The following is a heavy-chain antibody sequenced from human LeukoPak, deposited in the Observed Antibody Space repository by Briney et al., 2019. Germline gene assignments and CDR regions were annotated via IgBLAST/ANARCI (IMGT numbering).Heavy chain of an antibody. V-gene: IGHV3-13*01. D-gene: IGHD2-15*01. CDR2: ISVTGDA. CDR1: GFSFSNSD. J-gene: IGHJ4*02. CDR3: TRVRAYCSDCSFDY. Sequence: PGGSLRLSCAASGFSFSNSDMHWVRQATGKALEWVSTISVTGDAYYTGSVKGRFTISREDGKNSLFLQMNSLGAGDTAVYYCTRVRAYCSDCSFDYWGRGTLVTVSS.